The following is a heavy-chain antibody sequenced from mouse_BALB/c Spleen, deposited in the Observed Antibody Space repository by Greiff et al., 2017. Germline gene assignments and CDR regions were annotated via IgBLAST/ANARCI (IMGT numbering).Heavy chain of an antibody. CDR2: ISSGGSYT. V-gene: IGHV5-6*03. D-gene: IGHD2-4*01. Sequence: EVMLVESGGGLVQPGGSLKLSCAASGFTFSSYGMSWVRQTPDKRLEWVATISSGGSYTYYPDSVKGRFTISRDNAKNTLYLQMSSLKSEDTAMYYCAGDYDRFAYWGQGTLVTVSA. CDR1: GFTFSSYG. CDR3: AGDYDRFAY. J-gene: IGHJ3*01.